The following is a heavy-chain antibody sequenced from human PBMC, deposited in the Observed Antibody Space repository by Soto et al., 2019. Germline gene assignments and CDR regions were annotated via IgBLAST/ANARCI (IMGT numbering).Heavy chain of an antibody. CDR1: GYTFTSYD. V-gene: IGHV1-8*01. CDR2: MNPNSGNT. CDR3: AGGFELDYVEIGGGKPYYDYYLDF. Sequence: EASVKVSCKASGYTFTSYDINWVRQATGQGLEWMGWMNPNSGNTGYAQKFQGRVTMTRNTSISTAYMELSSLRSEDTAVYYCAGGFELDYVEIGGGKPYYDYYLDFWGKGTTVTVSS. J-gene: IGHJ6*03. D-gene: IGHD3-16*01.